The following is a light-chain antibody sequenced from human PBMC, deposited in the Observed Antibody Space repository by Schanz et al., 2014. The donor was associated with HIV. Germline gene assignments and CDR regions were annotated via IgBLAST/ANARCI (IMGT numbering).Light chain of an antibody. CDR3: ATWHSSLREVV. CDR1: NSDIDFDYY. Sequence: QSVLTQPASVSGSPGQSITISCTGPNSDIDFDYYVSWFQQHPAKAPQLMISDDSRRPSGVSNRFSGSKSDNTASLTISALQPEDEDDYYCATWHSSLREVVFGGGTKLTVL. CDR2: DDS. J-gene: IGLJ2*01. V-gene: IGLV2-14*03.